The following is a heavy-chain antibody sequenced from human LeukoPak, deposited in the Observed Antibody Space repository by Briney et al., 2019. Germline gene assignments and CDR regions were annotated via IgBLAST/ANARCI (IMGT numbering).Heavy chain of an antibody. CDR3: ARENTAGIEN. CDR2: ISSSGSTT. Sequence: GGSLRLSCAASGFTFSSYEMNWVRQAPGKGLEWVSYISSSGSTTYYADFVKGRFTISRDNAKNSLYLQMNSLRAEDTAVYYCARENTAGIENWGQGTLVTVSS. CDR1: GFTFSSYE. J-gene: IGHJ4*02. V-gene: IGHV3-48*03. D-gene: IGHD6-19*01.